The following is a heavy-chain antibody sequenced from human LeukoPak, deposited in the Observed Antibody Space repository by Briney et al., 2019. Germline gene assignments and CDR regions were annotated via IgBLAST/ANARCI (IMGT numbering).Heavy chain of an antibody. Sequence: GGSLRLSCAASGFTFSSYAMSWVRQAPGKGLEWVSAISGSGGSTYYADSVKGRFTISRDNAKNSLYLQMNSLRAEDTAVYYCVELGITMIGGVWGKGTTVTISS. V-gene: IGHV3-23*01. CDR3: VELGITMIGGV. J-gene: IGHJ6*04. D-gene: IGHD3-10*02. CDR2: ISGSGGST. CDR1: GFTFSSYA.